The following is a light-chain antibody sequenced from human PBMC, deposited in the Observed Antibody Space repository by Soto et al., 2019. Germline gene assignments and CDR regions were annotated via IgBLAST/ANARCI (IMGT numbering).Light chain of an antibody. Sequence: AIRMTQSPSSFSASTGDRVTITCRASQGISSYLAWYQQKPGKAPKLLIYAASTLQSGVPSRFSGSGSGTDFTLTIGCLQSEDFATYYCQHYNVYPWTFGQGTKVDIK. CDR1: QGISSY. J-gene: IGKJ1*01. CDR3: QHYNVYPWT. CDR2: AAS. V-gene: IGKV1-8*01.